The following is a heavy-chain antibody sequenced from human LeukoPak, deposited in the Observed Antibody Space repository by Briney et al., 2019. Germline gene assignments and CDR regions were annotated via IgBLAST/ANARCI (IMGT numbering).Heavy chain of an antibody. CDR3: ARGGLLWFGELNYYMDV. V-gene: IGHV1-69*13. D-gene: IGHD3-10*01. CDR1: GYTFTAYY. J-gene: IGHJ6*03. CDR2: IIPIFGTA. Sequence: SVKVSCKASGYTFTAYYMHWVRQAPGQGLEWMGGIIPIFGTANYAQKFQGRVTITADESTSTAYMELSSLRSEDTAVYYCARGGLLWFGELNYYMDVWGKGTTVTISS.